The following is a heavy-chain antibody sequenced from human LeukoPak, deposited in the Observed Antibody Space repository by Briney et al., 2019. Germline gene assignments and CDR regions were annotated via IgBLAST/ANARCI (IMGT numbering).Heavy chain of an antibody. Sequence: GASVKVSCKASGYTSTRYYMHWVRQAPGQGLEWMGIINPSGGSTSYAQKFQGRVTMTRDTSTSTVYKELSSLRSEDTAVYYCARSGGDGYDPSYFDYWGQGTLVTVSS. D-gene: IGHD5-12*01. CDR3: ARSGGDGYDPSYFDY. CDR2: INPSGGST. V-gene: IGHV1-46*01. CDR1: GYTSTRYY. J-gene: IGHJ4*02.